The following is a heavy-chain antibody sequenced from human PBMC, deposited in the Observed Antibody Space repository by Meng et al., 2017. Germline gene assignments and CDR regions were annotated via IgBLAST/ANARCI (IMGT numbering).Heavy chain of an antibody. Sequence: QFQLWQCGAGRRRPGSSVKVSCKASGGTFSSYTISWVRQAPGQGLEWMGRIIPILGIANYAQKFQGRVTITADKSTSTAYMELSSLRSEDTAVYYCASRVAYYYDSSGYYKNWYFDLWGRGTLVTVSS. CDR1: GGTFSSYT. CDR2: IIPILGIA. D-gene: IGHD3-22*01. CDR3: ASRVAYYYDSSGYYKNWYFDL. J-gene: IGHJ2*01. V-gene: IGHV1-69*02.